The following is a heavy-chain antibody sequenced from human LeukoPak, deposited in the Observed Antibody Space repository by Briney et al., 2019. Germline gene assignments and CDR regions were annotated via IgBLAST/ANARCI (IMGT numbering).Heavy chain of an antibody. V-gene: IGHV4-4*07. Sequence: SETLSLTCTVSRGSTSTYYWSWIRQPAGKGLEWIGRIYPSGNTNFNPSLMSRVTMSIDTSKNQFSLKLSSVTAADTAINYCARTLHPPNLNWYFDYWGQGILVTVSS. CDR1: RGSTSTYY. J-gene: IGHJ4*02. D-gene: IGHD1-1*01. CDR2: IYPSGNT. CDR3: ARTLHPPNLNWYFDY.